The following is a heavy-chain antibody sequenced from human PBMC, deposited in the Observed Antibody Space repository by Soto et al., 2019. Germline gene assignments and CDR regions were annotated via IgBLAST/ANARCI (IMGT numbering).Heavy chain of an antibody. Sequence: ASVNVSCKASGYTFSSYGITWVRQAPGQGLEWMGWISAYNGNTNYAQRLQGRVTMTTDTSTTTAYMELRSLRSDDTAVYYCARDPLAPYYWGQGTLVTVSS. CDR1: GYTFSSYG. J-gene: IGHJ4*02. D-gene: IGHD1-1*01. CDR3: ARDPLAPYY. CDR2: ISAYNGNT. V-gene: IGHV1-18*01.